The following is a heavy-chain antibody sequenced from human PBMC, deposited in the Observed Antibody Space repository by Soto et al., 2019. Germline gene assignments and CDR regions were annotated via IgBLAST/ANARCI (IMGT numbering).Heavy chain of an antibody. CDR2: IYYTGST. V-gene: IGHV4-39*01. D-gene: IGHD3-22*01. Sequence: PSETLSLTCTVSGASISNSNFYWGWIRQPPEKGLEWIGNIYYTGSTYYNPSLKSRVTISVDTSKNQFSLQLSSVTAADTAVYYCARHYYDTTGYHYFFDYWGQGALVTVS. CDR1: GASISNSNFY. J-gene: IGHJ4*02. CDR3: ARHYYDTTGYHYFFDY.